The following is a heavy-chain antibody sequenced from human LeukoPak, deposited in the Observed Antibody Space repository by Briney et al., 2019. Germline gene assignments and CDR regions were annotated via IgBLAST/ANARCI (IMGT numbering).Heavy chain of an antibody. Sequence: GGSLRLSCAASGFAVSSNYMSWVRQAPGKGLEWVSVIYSGGTTYYADHVRGRFTISRYNSKNTLYLQMNSLRAEDTAVYYCARYGDYDYYYMDVWGKGTTVTVSS. J-gene: IGHJ6*03. CDR3: ARYGDYDYYYMDV. CDR1: GFAVSSNY. D-gene: IGHD4-17*01. V-gene: IGHV3-53*01. CDR2: IYSGGTT.